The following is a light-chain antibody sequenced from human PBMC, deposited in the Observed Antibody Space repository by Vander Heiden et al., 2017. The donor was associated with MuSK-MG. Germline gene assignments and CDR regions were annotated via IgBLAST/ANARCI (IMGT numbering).Light chain of an antibody. V-gene: IGKV1-9*01. J-gene: IGKJ3*01. CDR3: QQLNSYPREVT. CDR2: AAS. CDR1: QGFSSY. Sequence: IQLTQSPSFLSASVGDRVTITCRASQGFSSYLAWYQQQPGKAPKLLIYAASTLQSGVPSRFSGSGSGTEFTLTIHSLQPEDFATYYCQQLNSYPREVTFGPGTKVDLK.